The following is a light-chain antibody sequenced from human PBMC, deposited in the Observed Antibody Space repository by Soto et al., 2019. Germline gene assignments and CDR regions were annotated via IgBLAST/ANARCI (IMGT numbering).Light chain of an antibody. V-gene: IGLV2-23*02. J-gene: IGLJ2*01. CDR2: EVI. CDR3: YSYAGSSTSV. CDR1: SSDVGNYNL. Sequence: QSALTQPASVSGSPGQSSTISCTGTSSDVGNYNLVSWYQQHPGKAPKLMIYEVIKRPSGVSNRFSGSKSGNTASLTISGLQAEDEADYYCYSYAGSSTSVFGGGTKLTVL.